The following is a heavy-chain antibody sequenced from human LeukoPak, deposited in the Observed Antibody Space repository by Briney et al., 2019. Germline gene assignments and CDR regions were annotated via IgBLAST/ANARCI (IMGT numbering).Heavy chain of an antibody. J-gene: IGHJ3*02. D-gene: IGHD2-2*01. Sequence: PRGSLRLSCAASGFTFDDYAMHWVRQTPGKGLEWVSGISWNSGSIGYVDSVKGRFTISRDNAKNSLYLQMNSLRPEDTALYYCAKIEVPTATAFDIWGQGTMVTVSS. V-gene: IGHV3-9*01. CDR2: ISWNSGSI. CDR3: AKIEVPTATAFDI. CDR1: GFTFDDYA.